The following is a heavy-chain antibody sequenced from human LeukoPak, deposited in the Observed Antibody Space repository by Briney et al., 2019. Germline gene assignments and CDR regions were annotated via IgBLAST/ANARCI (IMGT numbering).Heavy chain of an antibody. CDR3: ARGAALEYYFDY. D-gene: IGHD6-6*01. V-gene: IGHV1-18*01. CDR1: GYTFTNYG. J-gene: IGHJ4*02. CDR2: ISAYNAKT. Sequence: ASVKVSCKASGYTFTNYGFIWVRQAPGQGLEWMGWISAYNAKTKYAQKFQGRVTMTRDTSTTTAYMELRSLTSDDTAVYYCARGAALEYYFDYWGQGSLVTVSS.